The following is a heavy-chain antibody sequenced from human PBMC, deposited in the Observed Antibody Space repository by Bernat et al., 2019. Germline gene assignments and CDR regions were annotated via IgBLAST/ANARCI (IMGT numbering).Heavy chain of an antibody. V-gene: IGHV4-39*01. J-gene: IGHJ4*02. CDR3: ARNEGVVPAAFDY. Sequence: QLQLQESGPGLVKPSETLSLTCTVSGGSISSSSYYWGWIRQPPGKGLEWIGSIYYSGSTYYNPSLKSRVTISVDTSKKQFSLKLSTVTAADTAVYYCARNEGVVPAAFDYWGQGTLVTVSS. CDR2: IYYSGST. CDR1: GGSISSSSYY. D-gene: IGHD2-2*01.